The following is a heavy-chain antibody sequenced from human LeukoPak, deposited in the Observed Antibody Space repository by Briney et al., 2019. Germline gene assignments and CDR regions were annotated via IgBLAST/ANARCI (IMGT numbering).Heavy chain of an antibody. J-gene: IGHJ4*02. Sequence: GGSLRLSCAASGFTSSSYASNWVRQAPGKGLEWVATVSGSGDRMYHADSVKGRFTISRDNSKNTIYLQMNSLRAEDTALYYCAKAAAAPGFDFWGQGTLVTVSS. CDR1: GFTSSSYA. CDR2: VSGSGDRM. CDR3: AKAAAAPGFDF. V-gene: IGHV3-23*01. D-gene: IGHD6-13*01.